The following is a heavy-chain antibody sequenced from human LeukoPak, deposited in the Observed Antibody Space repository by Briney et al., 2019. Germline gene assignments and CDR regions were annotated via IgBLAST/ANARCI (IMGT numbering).Heavy chain of an antibody. D-gene: IGHD6-13*01. Sequence: SETLSLTCTVSGASISSNYYWGWIRQPPGKGLEWIGYISYSGSTNYNPSLKSRVTISVDTSKNQFSLKLSSVTAADTAVYYCARVFGSSSFFDYWGQGTLVTVSS. CDR1: GASISSNYY. CDR3: ARVFGSSSFFDY. V-gene: IGHV4-61*01. CDR2: ISYSGST. J-gene: IGHJ4*02.